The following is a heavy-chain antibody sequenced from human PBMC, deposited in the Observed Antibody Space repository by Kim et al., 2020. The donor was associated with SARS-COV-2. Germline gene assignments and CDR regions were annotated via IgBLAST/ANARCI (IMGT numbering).Heavy chain of an antibody. D-gene: IGHD3-22*01. CDR1: GGSFSGYY. Sequence: SETLSLTCAVYGGSFSGYYWSWIRQPPGKGLEWIGEINHSGSTNYNPSLKSRVTISVDTSKNQFSLKLSSVTAADTAVYYCARGLRRSSGFPNFDYWGQGTLVTVSS. CDR2: INHSGST. CDR3: ARGLRRSSGFPNFDY. V-gene: IGHV4-34*01. J-gene: IGHJ4*02.